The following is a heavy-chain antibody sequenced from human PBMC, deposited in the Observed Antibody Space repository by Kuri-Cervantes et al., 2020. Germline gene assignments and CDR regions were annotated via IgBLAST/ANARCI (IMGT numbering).Heavy chain of an antibody. Sequence: ESLKISCTVSGGSISSSSYYWGWIRQPPGKGLEWIGSIYYSGSTYYNPSLKSRVTISVDTSKNQFSLKLSSVTAADTAVYYCARGGSVVVPAAIERGLCYGMDVWGQGTTVTVSS. CDR1: GGSISSSSYY. J-gene: IGHJ6*02. D-gene: IGHD2-2*01. V-gene: IGHV4-39*07. CDR3: ARGGSVVVPAAIERGLCYGMDV. CDR2: IYYSGST.